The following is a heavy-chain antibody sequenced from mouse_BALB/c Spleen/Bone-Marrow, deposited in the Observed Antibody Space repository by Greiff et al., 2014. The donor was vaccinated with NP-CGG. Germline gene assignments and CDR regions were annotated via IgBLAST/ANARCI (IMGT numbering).Heavy chain of an antibody. Sequence: EVQVEESGGGLVQPGGSLKLSCAASRFTFSSYGMSWVRQTPDKRLELVATINSNGGRTYYPDNVKGRFTISRENAKNTLYLQMRSRKSEDAAMYDYARDSYYGYAMDYWGQGTSVTVSS. V-gene: IGHV5-6-3*01. D-gene: IGHD1-1*01. CDR1: RFTFSSYG. CDR2: INSNGGRT. J-gene: IGHJ4*01. CDR3: ARDSYYGYAMDY.